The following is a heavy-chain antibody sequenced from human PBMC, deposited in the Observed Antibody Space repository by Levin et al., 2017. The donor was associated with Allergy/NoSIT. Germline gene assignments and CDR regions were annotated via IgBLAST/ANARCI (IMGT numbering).Heavy chain of an antibody. CDR2: ISRDSRTI. V-gene: IGHV3-23*01. CDR1: GFTFSTYA. J-gene: IGHJ4*02. CDR3: ASKTGGTYPLDY. D-gene: IGHD7-27*01. Sequence: PWGSLRLSCATSGFTFSTYAMTWVRQAPGKGLEWVSAISRDSRTIYYADSVKGRFTISRDNSKNTLYLQLNSLRVEDTAVYFCASKTGGTYPLDYWGQGTLVTVSS.